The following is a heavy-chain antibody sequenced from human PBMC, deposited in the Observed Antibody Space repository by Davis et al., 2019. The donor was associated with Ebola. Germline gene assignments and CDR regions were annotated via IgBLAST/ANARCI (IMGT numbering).Heavy chain of an antibody. J-gene: IGHJ3*02. D-gene: IGHD3-22*01. CDR2: ISYSGKT. CDR3: ARHSAVYYYDSSGYSLLLHDAFDI. V-gene: IGHV4-59*08. CDR1: GGSISGFY. Sequence: MPSETLSLTCNVSGGSISGFYWSWIRQPPGKRLEWIGHISYSGKTDYNPSLKSRVTISVDTSKNQFSLKLTSVTAADTAVYYCARHSAVYYYDSSGYSLLLHDAFDIWGQGTMVTVSS.